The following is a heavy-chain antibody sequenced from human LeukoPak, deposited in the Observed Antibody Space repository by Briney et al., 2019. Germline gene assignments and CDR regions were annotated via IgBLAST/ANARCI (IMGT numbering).Heavy chain of an antibody. Sequence: PSETLSLTCTVSGDSIGSHYWSWIRQPPGKGLKWIGYIYYNGRTNNNPSLKSRVTISVDTSKNQFSLKLSSVTAADTAVYYCARVAYSSSWYRGYNWFDPWGQGTLVTVSS. CDR3: ARVAYSSSWYRGYNWFDP. CDR2: IYYNGRT. V-gene: IGHV4-59*08. D-gene: IGHD6-13*01. J-gene: IGHJ5*02. CDR1: GDSIGSHY.